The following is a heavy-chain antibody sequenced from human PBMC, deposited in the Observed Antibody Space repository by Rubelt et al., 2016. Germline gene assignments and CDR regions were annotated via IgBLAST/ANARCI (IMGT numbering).Heavy chain of an antibody. CDR3: ARVDCTNGVCSLFDY. CDR1: GGSISSGGYY. Sequence: QVQLQESGPGLVKPSQTLSLTCTVSGGSISSGGYYWGWIRQPPGKGLEWIGNIFYSGRSYYNGSLKSRVTVSVDRSKNQFSLKLSSVTAADTAVYYCARVDCTNGVCSLFDYWGQGTLITVSS. CDR2: IFYSGRS. D-gene: IGHD2-8*01. J-gene: IGHJ4*02. V-gene: IGHV4-39*07.